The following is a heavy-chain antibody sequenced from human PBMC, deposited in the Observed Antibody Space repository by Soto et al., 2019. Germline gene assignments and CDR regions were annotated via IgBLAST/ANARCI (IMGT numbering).Heavy chain of an antibody. CDR3: ARDLGWAFDS. Sequence: EVQLVESGGGSVQPGGSLRLSCAASGFTFSTFSMNWVRQAPGRGLEWISYISGGGRPISYADSVKGRFTISRENAKNSLYLQMDSLTDEDTAVYYCARDLGWAFDSWGQGTRVTVSS. CDR1: GFTFSTFS. D-gene: IGHD6-19*01. J-gene: IGHJ4*02. V-gene: IGHV3-48*02. CDR2: ISGGGRPI.